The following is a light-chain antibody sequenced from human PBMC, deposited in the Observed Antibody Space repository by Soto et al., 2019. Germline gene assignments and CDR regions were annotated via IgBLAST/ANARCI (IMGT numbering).Light chain of an antibody. V-gene: IGKV1-39*01. J-gene: IGKJ3*01. CDR2: AAS. CDR1: QSISNY. Sequence: DIQMTQSPSSLSASVGDRVTITCRASQSISNYLNWYQQKPGKAPKLLIYAASSLQSGVPSRFGGSGSGTDFTVTISSLQPEDFATYSCQQSYTALFTFGPGTKCGYQ. CDR3: QQSYTALFT.